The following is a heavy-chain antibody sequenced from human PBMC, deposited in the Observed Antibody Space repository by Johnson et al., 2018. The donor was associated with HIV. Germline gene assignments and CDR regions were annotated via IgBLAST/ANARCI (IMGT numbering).Heavy chain of an antibody. Sequence: QMQLVESGGGVVQPGRSLRLSCAASGFTFSSYGIHWVRQAPGKGLEWEAFIWCDGSNKSYAGSVKGRFTISRDNSNNTLYLQMNSLRAEDTAVYYCARDVTAGNDAFDIWGQGTMVT. D-gene: IGHD1-1*01. CDR3: ARDVTAGNDAFDI. CDR2: IWCDGSNK. J-gene: IGHJ3*02. CDR1: GFTFSSYG. V-gene: IGHV3-33*01.